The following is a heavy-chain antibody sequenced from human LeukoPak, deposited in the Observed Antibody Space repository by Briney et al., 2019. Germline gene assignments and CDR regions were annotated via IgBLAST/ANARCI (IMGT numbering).Heavy chain of an antibody. D-gene: IGHD6-19*01. CDR1: GFTFSSYA. J-gene: IGHJ4*02. V-gene: IGHV3-23*01. Sequence: GGSLRLSCAASGFTFSSYAMSWVRQAPGKGLEWVSAISGSGGSTYYADSVKGRFTISRDNSKNTLYLQMSSLRAEDTAEYYCAAQWLVPGAFDHWGQGTLVTVSS. CDR3: AAQWLVPGAFDH. CDR2: ISGSGGST.